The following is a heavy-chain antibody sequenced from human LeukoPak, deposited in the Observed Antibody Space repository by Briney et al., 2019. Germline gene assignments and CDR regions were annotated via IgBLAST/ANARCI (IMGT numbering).Heavy chain of an antibody. V-gene: IGHV3-53*04. CDR2: IYAGGSSSA. J-gene: IGHJ4*02. CDR3: LRQGVGDPPR. Sequence: PGGSLRLSCAASGFTVSANDMSWVRQAPGKGLEWVSLIYAGGSSSAFYADSVKGRFTASRHDSKNTLDLQMNGLRADDTAVYYCLRQGVGDPPRWGQGTLATVSS. CDR1: GFTVSAND. D-gene: IGHD3-16*01.